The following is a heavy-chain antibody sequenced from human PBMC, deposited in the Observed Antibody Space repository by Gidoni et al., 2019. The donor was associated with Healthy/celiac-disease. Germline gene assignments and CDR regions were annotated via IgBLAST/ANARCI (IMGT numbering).Heavy chain of an antibody. V-gene: IGHV4-39*01. Sequence: GWIRQPPGKGLEWIGSINYSGSTYYNPSLKSRVTISVDASKNQFSLRLNSVTAADTSVYYCARHKGSRRSYFDYWGQGTLVTVSS. CDR3: ARHKGSRRSYFDY. CDR2: INYSGST. J-gene: IGHJ4*02. D-gene: IGHD6-19*01.